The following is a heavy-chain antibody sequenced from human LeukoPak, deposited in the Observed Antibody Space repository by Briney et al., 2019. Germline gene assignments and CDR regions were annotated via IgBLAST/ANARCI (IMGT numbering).Heavy chain of an antibody. J-gene: IGHJ1*01. V-gene: IGHV3-48*01. CDR1: GFTFSSYS. CDR3: ARGGYYDSTMGFQH. Sequence: GGSLRLSCAASGFTFSSYSMNWVRQAPGKGLEWVSYISSSSSTIYYADSVKGRFTISRDNAKNSLYLQMNSLRAEDTAVYYCARGGYYDSTMGFQHWGQGTLVTVSS. D-gene: IGHD3-22*01. CDR2: ISSSSSTI.